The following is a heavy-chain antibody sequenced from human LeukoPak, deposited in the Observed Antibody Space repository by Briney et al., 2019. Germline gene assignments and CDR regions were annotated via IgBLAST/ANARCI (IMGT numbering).Heavy chain of an antibody. J-gene: IGHJ4*02. CDR1: GSSFTSYW. Sequence: PGESLQISCKGSGSSFTSYWIGWVRQMSGKGLEWMGMIYPADSNTRYSPSFQGQVTISADKSITTAYLQWSSLKASDTAMYYCAIFGVPFDYWGQGTLVAVSS. CDR2: IYPADSNT. CDR3: AIFGVPFDY. V-gene: IGHV5-51*01. D-gene: IGHD3-3*01.